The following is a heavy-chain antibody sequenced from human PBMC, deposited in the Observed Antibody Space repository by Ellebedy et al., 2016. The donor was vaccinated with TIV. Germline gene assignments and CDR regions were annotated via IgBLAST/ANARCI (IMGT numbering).Heavy chain of an antibody. CDR2: VSGSGSGT. D-gene: IGHD6-19*01. V-gene: IGHV3-23*01. CDR3: AKDRGSYVGRAFSSAWCQGF. CDR1: GFTFSSYA. Sequence: GESLKISCTASGFTFSSYAMGWVRQAPGTGLEWVSTVSGSGSGTYYADSVTGRFTISRDSSKNTVFLEMSSLRVEDTAVYYCAKDRGSYVGRAFSSAWCQGFWGQGTLVTVSS. J-gene: IGHJ4*02.